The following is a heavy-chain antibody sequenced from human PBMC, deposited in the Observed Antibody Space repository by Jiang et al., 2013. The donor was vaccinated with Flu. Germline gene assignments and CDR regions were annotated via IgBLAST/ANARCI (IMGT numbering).Heavy chain of an antibody. V-gene: IGHV4-59*01. CDR3: ARGPADYSNYVQY. Sequence: PGKGPECIGYXFFSGNTNYNPSLKSRVTMSVDTSKNQFSLKLTSVTEADTAVYYCARGPADYSNYVQYWGQGTLVTVSS. CDR2: XFFSGNT. D-gene: IGHD4-11*01. J-gene: IGHJ4*02.